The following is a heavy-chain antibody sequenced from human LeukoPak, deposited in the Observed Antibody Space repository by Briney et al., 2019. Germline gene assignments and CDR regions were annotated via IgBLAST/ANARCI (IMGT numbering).Heavy chain of an antibody. J-gene: IGHJ4*02. CDR3: TRDDGAGPGY. CDR2: IKKDGSEK. V-gene: IGHV3-7*03. CDR1: GFRFSSYW. D-gene: IGHD3-10*01. Sequence: PGGSLRLSCAASGFRFSSYWVSWVRQAPGKGLEWVANIKKDGSEKYYVDSVKGRFTISRDNAKNSLYLQMNSVTAGDAAIYYCTRDDGAGPGYWGQGTLVTVSS.